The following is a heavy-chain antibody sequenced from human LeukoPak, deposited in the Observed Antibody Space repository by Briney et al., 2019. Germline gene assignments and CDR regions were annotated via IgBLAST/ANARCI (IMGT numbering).Heavy chain of an antibody. CDR3: ARDLVDTAMATFDY. V-gene: IGHV1-69*04. J-gene: IGHJ4*02. Sequence: GASVKVSGKASGGTFSSYAISWVRQAPGQGLEWMGRIIPILGIANYAQKFQGRVTITADKSTSTAYMELSSLRSEDTAVYYCARDLVDTAMATFDYWGQGTLVTVSS. D-gene: IGHD5-18*01. CDR2: IIPILGIA. CDR1: GGTFSSYA.